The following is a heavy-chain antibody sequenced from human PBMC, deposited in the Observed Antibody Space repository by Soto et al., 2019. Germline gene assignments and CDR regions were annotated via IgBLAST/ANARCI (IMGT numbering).Heavy chain of an antibody. CDR3: ARLVTTVANWFDP. CDR1: GDSVSSNTDA. Sequence: SQNLSLTCAISGDSVSSNTDASNSIRQSPSRGLEWLGRTYYRSKWYNDYAVSVKSRITINPDTSKNQFSLQLNSVTPEDTAVYYRARLVTTVANWFDPWRQGTVVTVSS. D-gene: IGHD4-17*01. CDR2: TYYRSKWYN. J-gene: IGHJ5*02. V-gene: IGHV6-1*01.